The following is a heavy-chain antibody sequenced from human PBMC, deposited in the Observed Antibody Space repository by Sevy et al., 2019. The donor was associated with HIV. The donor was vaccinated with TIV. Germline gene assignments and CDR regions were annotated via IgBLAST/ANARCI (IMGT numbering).Heavy chain of an antibody. CDR1: GFMFSSYS. CDR2: ISSDSNYI. Sequence: GGSLRLSCAASGFMFSSYSMNWVRQAPGKGLEWVSSISSDSNYIYYADSVKGRFTISRENAKNSLYLQMNSLRAEDTAVYYWAGPDATGGMDVWGQGSTVTVSS. V-gene: IGHV3-21*01. J-gene: IGHJ6*02. CDR3: AGPDATGGMDV.